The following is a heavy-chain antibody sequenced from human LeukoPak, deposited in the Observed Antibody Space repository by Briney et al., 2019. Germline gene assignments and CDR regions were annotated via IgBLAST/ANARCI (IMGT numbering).Heavy chain of an antibody. Sequence: ASVKVSCKVSGYTLTELSMQWVRQAPGNGLEWLGGFDPEDGETSYAQKFQGRVTMTEDTSTDTAYMELSSLRSEDTAVYYCATDLGGDRTFDPWGQGTLVTVSS. CDR3: ATDLGGDRTFDP. CDR2: FDPEDGET. CDR1: GYTLTELS. V-gene: IGHV1-24*01. J-gene: IGHJ5*02. D-gene: IGHD2-21*02.